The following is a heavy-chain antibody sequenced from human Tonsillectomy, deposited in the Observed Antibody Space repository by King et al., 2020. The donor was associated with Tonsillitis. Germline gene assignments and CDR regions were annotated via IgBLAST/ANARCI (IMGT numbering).Heavy chain of an antibody. CDR2: INHSGST. J-gene: IGHJ5*02. V-gene: IGHV4-34*01. D-gene: IGHD6-13*01. CDR3: AREPGIAAAGDWFDP. CDR1: GGSFSGYY. Sequence: VQLQQWGAGLLKPSETLSLTCAVYGGSFSGYYWSWIRQAPGKGLEWIGEINHSGSTNYNPSLKSRVTISVDTSKNQFSLKRSSVTAADTAVYYCAREPGIAAAGDWFDPWGQGTLVTVSS.